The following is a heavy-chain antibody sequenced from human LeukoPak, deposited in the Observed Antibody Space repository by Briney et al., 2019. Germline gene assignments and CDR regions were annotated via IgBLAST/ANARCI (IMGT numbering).Heavy chain of an antibody. CDR1: GGSISSSSYY. CDR2: MYYSGST. Sequence: SETLSLTCTVSGGSISSSSYYWVWIRQPPGKGLEWIGTMYYSGSTYYNPSLKSRVTISVDTSKNQFSLQLNSVTPEDTAVYYCAREATGWRPLDFWGQGTLVTVSS. CDR3: AREATGWRPLDF. J-gene: IGHJ4*02. V-gene: IGHV4-39*02. D-gene: IGHD6-19*01.